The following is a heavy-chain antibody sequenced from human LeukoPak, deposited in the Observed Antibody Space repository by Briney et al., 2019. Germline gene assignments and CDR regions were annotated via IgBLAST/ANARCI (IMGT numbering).Heavy chain of an antibody. CDR3: ASQYCSGGSCLFDY. Sequence: SETLSLTCTVSGGSISSGGYYWSWIRQPPGKGLEWIGYIYYSGSTNYNPSLKSRVTISVDTSKNQFSLKLSSVTAADTAVYYCASQYCSGGSCLFDYWGQGTLVTVSS. CDR2: IYYSGST. J-gene: IGHJ4*02. D-gene: IGHD2-15*01. V-gene: IGHV4-61*08. CDR1: GGSISSGGYY.